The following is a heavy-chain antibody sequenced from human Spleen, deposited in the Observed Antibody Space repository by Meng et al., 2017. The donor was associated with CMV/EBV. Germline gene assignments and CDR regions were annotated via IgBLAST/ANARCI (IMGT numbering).Heavy chain of an antibody. CDR3: ARGASKYSSSSAFAY. Sequence: YGGSFSGYYWSWIRQPPGKWLEWIGEINHSGSTNYNPSLKSRVTISVDTSKNQFSLKLSSVTAADTAVYYCARGASKYSSSSAFAYWGQGTLVTVSS. D-gene: IGHD6-6*01. CDR2: INHSGST. V-gene: IGHV4-34*01. J-gene: IGHJ4*02. CDR1: GGSFSGYY.